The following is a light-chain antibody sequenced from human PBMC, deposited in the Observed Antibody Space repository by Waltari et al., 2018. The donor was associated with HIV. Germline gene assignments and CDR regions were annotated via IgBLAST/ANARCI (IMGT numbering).Light chain of an antibody. CDR3: QSAHNSDVI. CDR1: ALPKNY. V-gene: IGLV3-25*03. J-gene: IGLJ2*01. CDR2: QYT. Sequence: SYELTQTPSVSVPPGQTAKIMCSGDALPKNYVYWSQQKAGQAPVVIIFQYTKRPPDIPARFSASSAGTTATLTISGVQAEDEADYFCQSAHNSDVIFGGGTKLTVL.